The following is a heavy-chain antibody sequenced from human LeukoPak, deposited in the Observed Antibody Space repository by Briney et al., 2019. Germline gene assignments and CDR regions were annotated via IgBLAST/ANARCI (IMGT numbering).Heavy chain of an antibody. V-gene: IGHV4-4*07. CDR2: IYTSGSI. Sequence: TSETLSLTRTVSGVSISSYYWTWIRQSAGKGLEWIGRIYTSGSIYYNPSLKSRVSMSVDTSKNQFSLKLSSVTAADTAVYYCARGRYSYGPQNYDYMDVWGKGTTVTISS. J-gene: IGHJ6*03. CDR1: GVSISSYY. CDR3: ARGRYSYGPQNYDYMDV. D-gene: IGHD5-18*01.